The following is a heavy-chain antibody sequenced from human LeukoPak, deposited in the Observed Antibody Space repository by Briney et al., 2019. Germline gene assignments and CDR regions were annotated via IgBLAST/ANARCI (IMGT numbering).Heavy chain of an antibody. J-gene: IGHJ4*02. CDR2: LRYDGSNQ. D-gene: IGHD3-9*01. CDR1: GFTFIRNG. CDR3: ARDEPPYDILTGYYPIDS. V-gene: IGHV3-30*02. Sequence: GGSLRLSCEASGFTFIRNGMHWVRQAPGKGLEWVAFLRYDGSNQYYPDSVQGRFTISRDNSKNTLYLQMYSLRAEDTAVYYCARDEPPYDILTGYYPIDSWGQGTLVTVSS.